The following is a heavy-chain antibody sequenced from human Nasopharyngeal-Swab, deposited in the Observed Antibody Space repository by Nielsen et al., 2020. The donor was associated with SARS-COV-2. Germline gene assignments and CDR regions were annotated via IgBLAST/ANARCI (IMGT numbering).Heavy chain of an antibody. CDR3: AKDSDFWSGYFDY. CDR1: GFTFSSYG. J-gene: IGHJ4*02. CDR2: ISYDGSNK. Sequence: GGSLRLSCAASGFTFSSYGMHWVRQAPGKGLEWVAVISYDGSNKYYADSVKGRFTISRDNSKHTLYLQMNSLRAEDTAVYYCAKDSDFWSGYFDYWGQGTLVTVSS. V-gene: IGHV3-30*18. D-gene: IGHD3-3*01.